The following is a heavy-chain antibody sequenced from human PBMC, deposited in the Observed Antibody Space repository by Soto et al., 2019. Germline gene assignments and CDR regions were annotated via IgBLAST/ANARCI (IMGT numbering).Heavy chain of an antibody. Sequence: GGSLRLSCAASGFTFSSYAMSWVRQAPGKGLEWVSAISGSGGSTYYADSVKGRFTISRDNSKNTLYPQMNSLRDEDTAVYYCAKGGRIPTSSVDYWGQGTLVTVSS. V-gene: IGHV3-23*01. D-gene: IGHD2-2*01. CDR1: GFTFSSYA. CDR3: AKGGRIPTSSVDY. J-gene: IGHJ4*02. CDR2: ISGSGGST.